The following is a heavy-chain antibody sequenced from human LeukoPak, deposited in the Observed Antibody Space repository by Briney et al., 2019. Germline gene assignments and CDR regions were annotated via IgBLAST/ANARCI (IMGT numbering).Heavy chain of an antibody. CDR1: GGSISSYY. J-gene: IGHJ4*02. CDR3: ARGRPKNSSSSGFDY. Sequence: SETLSLTCTVSGGSISSYYWSWIRQPAGKGLEWIGRIYTSGSTNYNPSPKSRVTMSVDTSKNQFSLKLSSVTAADTAVYYCARGRPKNSSSSGFDYWGQGTLVTVSS. CDR2: IYTSGST. D-gene: IGHD6-6*01. V-gene: IGHV4-4*07.